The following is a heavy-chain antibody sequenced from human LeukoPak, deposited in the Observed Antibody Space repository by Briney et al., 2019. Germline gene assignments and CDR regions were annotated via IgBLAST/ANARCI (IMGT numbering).Heavy chain of an antibody. CDR3: AKVQTQWELPDYDAFDI. CDR1: GFTFSSYA. CDR2: ISGSGGST. Sequence: PGGSLRLSCAAAGFTFSSYAMSWVRQAPGKGLEWVSAISGSGGSTYYADSVKGRFTISRDNSKNTLYLQMNSLRAEDTAVYYCAKVQTQWELPDYDAFDIWGQGTMVTVSS. J-gene: IGHJ3*02. V-gene: IGHV3-23*01. D-gene: IGHD1-26*01.